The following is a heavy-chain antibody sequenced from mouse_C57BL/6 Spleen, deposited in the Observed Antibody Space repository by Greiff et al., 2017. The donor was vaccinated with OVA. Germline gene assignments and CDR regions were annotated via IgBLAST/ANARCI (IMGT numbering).Heavy chain of an antibody. J-gene: IGHJ3*01. V-gene: IGHV3-6*01. D-gene: IGHD2-4*01. CDR3: ARSYYERAY. CDR2: ISYDGSN. CDR1: GYSITSGYY. Sequence: DVQLQESGPGLVKPSQSLSLTCSVTGYSITSGYYWNWIRQFPGNKLEWMGYISYDGSNNYNPSLKNRISITRDTSKNQFFLKLNSVTTEDTATYYCARSYYERAYWGQGTLVTVSA.